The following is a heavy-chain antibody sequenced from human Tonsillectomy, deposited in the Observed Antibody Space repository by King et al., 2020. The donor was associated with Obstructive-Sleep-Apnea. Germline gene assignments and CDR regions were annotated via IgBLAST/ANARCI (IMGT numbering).Heavy chain of an antibody. V-gene: IGHV3-23*04. J-gene: IGHJ4*02. D-gene: IGHD2-15*01. Sequence: VQLVESGGGLVQPGGSLRLSCAASGFTFRRYAMSWVREAPGKGLEWVSAISGIVGNTYYADPVKGRFTISRDNSKNTLYLQMNSLRAEHTAVYYCAKRLVVVAATESFFDYWGQGTLVTVSS. CDR2: ISGIVGNT. CDR1: GFTFRRYA. CDR3: AKRLVVVAATESFFDY.